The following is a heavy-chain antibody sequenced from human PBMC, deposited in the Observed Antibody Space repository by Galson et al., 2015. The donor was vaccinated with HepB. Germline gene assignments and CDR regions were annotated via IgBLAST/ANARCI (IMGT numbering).Heavy chain of an antibody. D-gene: IGHD4-17*01. CDR1: GGSISSGGYS. CDR3: ARAGGPVTNIDY. Sequence: TLSLTCAVSGGSISSGGYSWSWIRQPPGKGLEWIGYIYYSGSTYYNPSLKSRVTISVDTSKNQFSLKLSSVTAADTAVYYCARAGGPVTNIDYWGQGTLVTVSS. J-gene: IGHJ4*02. V-gene: IGHV4-30-4*07. CDR2: IYYSGST.